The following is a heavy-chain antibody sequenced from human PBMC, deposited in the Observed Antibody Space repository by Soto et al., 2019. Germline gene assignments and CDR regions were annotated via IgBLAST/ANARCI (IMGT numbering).Heavy chain of an antibody. CDR3: ASGILTGYYNHYFDY. D-gene: IGHD3-9*01. J-gene: IGHJ4*02. Sequence: ASVKISCKASGYTFTGYYMHWVRKAPGQGLEWMGWINPNSGGTNYAQKFQGRVTMTRDTSISTAYMELSRLRSDDTAVYYCASGILTGYYNHYFDYWGQVNLVTVSS. CDR1: GYTFTGYY. V-gene: IGHV1-2*02. CDR2: INPNSGGT.